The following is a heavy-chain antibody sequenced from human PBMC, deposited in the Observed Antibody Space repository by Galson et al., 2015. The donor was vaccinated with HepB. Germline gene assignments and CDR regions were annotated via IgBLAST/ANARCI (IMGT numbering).Heavy chain of an antibody. CDR2: ISSISSYI. Sequence: SLRLYCAGSGFTFSSYSTNWVRQAAGKGLECVSSISSISSYIYYAGSVKGRFTISRDNSKNSLYLQMNSLRAEDTAVYYCASRPCIAVAGTGGYLGQGTLFTVSS. CDR3: ASRPCIAVAGTGGY. D-gene: IGHD6-19*01. V-gene: IGHV3-21*01. CDR1: GFTFSSYS. J-gene: IGHJ4*02.